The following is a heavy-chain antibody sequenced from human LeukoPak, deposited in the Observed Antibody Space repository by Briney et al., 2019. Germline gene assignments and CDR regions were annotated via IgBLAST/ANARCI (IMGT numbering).Heavy chain of an antibody. Sequence: PGGSLRLSCAASGFTFSSYAMHWVRQAPGKGLEWVAVISYDGSNKYYADSVKGRFTISRDNSKNTLHLQMNSLRAEDTAVYYCAREEVVVTTDAFDIWGQGTMVTVSS. J-gene: IGHJ3*02. CDR1: GFTFSSYA. D-gene: IGHD2-21*02. V-gene: IGHV3-30-3*01. CDR3: AREEVVVTTDAFDI. CDR2: ISYDGSNK.